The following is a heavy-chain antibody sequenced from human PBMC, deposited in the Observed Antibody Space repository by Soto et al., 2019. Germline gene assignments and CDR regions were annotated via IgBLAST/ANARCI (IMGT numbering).Heavy chain of an antibody. CDR2: IYYSGST. CDR1: GGSISSYY. CDR3: AREGAARPMDYYYGMDV. J-gene: IGHJ6*02. Sequence: ASETLSLTCTVSGGSISSYYWSWIRQPPGKGLEWIGYIYYSGSTNYNPSLKSRVTISVDTSKNQFSLKLSSVTAADTAVYYCAREGAARPMDYYYGMDVWGQGTTVTVSS. V-gene: IGHV4-59*01. D-gene: IGHD6-6*01.